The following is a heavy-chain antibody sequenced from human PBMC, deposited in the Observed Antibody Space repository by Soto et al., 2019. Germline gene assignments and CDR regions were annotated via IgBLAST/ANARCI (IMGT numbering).Heavy chain of an antibody. CDR3: ERGEYKWGYYYYYGMDV. V-gene: IGHV3-48*03. D-gene: IGHD1-20*01. J-gene: IGHJ6*02. CDR1: GFTFSSYE. CDR2: ISSSGSTI. Sequence: GGSLRLSCAASGFTFSSYEMNCVRQAPGKGLEWFSYISSSGSTIYYADSVKGRFTISIDNAKNSLYLQMNSLRAEDTAVYYCERGEYKWGYYYYYGMDVWGQGTKVTVSS.